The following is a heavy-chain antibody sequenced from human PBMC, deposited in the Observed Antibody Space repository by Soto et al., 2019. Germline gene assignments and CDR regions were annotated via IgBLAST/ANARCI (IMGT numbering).Heavy chain of an antibody. D-gene: IGHD6-19*01. CDR3: ARDIAVAGGVDY. Sequence: GGSLRLSCAASGFTFSSYSMNWVRQAPGKGLEWVSSISSSSSYIYYADSVKGRFTISRDNAKNSLYLQMNSLRAEDTAVYYCARDIAVAGGVDYWGQGTLVTVSS. CDR2: ISSSSSYI. V-gene: IGHV3-21*01. J-gene: IGHJ4*02. CDR1: GFTFSSYS.